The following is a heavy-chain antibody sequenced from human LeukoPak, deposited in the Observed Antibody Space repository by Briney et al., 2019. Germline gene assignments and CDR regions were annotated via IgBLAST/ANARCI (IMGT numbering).Heavy chain of an antibody. J-gene: IGHJ3*02. V-gene: IGHV1-18*01. D-gene: IGHD3-22*01. Sequence: ASVKASCKASGYTFTSYGISWVRQAPGQGLEWMGWISAYNGNTNYAQKLQGRVTMTTDTSTSTAYMELRSLRSDDTAVYYCARDQYYYDSSGYHDAFDIWGQGTMVTVSS. CDR1: GYTFTSYG. CDR2: ISAYNGNT. CDR3: ARDQYYYDSSGYHDAFDI.